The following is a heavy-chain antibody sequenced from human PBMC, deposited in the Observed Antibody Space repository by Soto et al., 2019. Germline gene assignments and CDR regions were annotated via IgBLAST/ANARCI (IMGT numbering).Heavy chain of an antibody. CDR2: IYYSGST. Sequence: SETLSLTCTVSGGSISSSSYYWGWIRQPPGEGIEWIGSIYYSGSTYYNPSLKSRVTISVDTSKNQFSLKLSSVTAADTAVYYCARPMITMVRGVINHYYYYYMDVWGKGTTVTVSS. CDR1: GGSISSSSYY. J-gene: IGHJ6*03. CDR3: ARPMITMVRGVINHYYYYYMDV. D-gene: IGHD3-10*01. V-gene: IGHV4-39*01.